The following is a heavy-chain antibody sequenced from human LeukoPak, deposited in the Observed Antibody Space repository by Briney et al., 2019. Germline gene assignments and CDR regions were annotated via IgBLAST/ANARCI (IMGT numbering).Heavy chain of an antibody. CDR1: GYTFTSYG. CDR2: ISAYNGHT. Sequence: ASVKVSCKASGYTFTSYGISWVRQAPGQGLEWMGWISAYNGHTNYAQKLQGRVTITTDTSTSTAYMELSSLRSEDTAVYYCARQGRSGSYSAFSWFDPWGQGTLVTVSS. J-gene: IGHJ5*02. CDR3: ARQGRSGSYSAFSWFDP. D-gene: IGHD3-22*01. V-gene: IGHV1-18*01.